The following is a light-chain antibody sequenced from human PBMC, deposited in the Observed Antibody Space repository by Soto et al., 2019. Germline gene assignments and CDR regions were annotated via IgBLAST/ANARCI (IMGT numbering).Light chain of an antibody. CDR3: CSYAGSSTFYV. V-gene: IGLV2-23*02. J-gene: IGLJ1*01. Sequence: QSALTQPASVSGSPGQSITISCTGTSSDVGSYNLVSWYQQHPGKAPKLMIYEVSKRPSGVSNRFSGSKSGNTAYRTISGLQSEDEADYYCCSYAGSSTFYVFGTGTKLTVL. CDR1: SSDVGSYNL. CDR2: EVS.